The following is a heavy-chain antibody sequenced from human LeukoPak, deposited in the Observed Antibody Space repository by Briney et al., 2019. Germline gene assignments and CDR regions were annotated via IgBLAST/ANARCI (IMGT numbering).Heavy chain of an antibody. J-gene: IGHJ4*02. CDR3: ARTDDYGGYFFKVKVPGIDY. CDR2: ISYDGSNK. V-gene: IGHV3-30-3*01. Sequence: GGSLRLSCAASGFTFSSYAMHWVRQAPGKGLEWVAVISYDGSNKYYADSVKGRFTISRDNSKNTLYLQMNSLRAEDTAVYYCARTDDYGGYFFKVKVPGIDYWGQGTLVTVSS. D-gene: IGHD4-17*01. CDR1: GFTFSSYA.